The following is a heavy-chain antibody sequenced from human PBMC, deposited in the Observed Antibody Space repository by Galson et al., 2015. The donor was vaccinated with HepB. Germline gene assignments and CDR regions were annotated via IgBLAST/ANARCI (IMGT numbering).Heavy chain of an antibody. Sequence: QSGAEVKKPGESLRISCKGSGYSFTSYWISWVRQMPGKGLEWMGRIDPSDSYTNYSPSFQGHVIISADKSISTAYLQWSSLKASDTAMYYCARHVEEDCSSTSCYKRYFDYWGQGTLVTVSS. J-gene: IGHJ4*02. CDR2: IDPSDSYT. D-gene: IGHD2-2*02. CDR1: GYSFTSYW. V-gene: IGHV5-10-1*01. CDR3: ARHVEEDCSSTSCYKRYFDY.